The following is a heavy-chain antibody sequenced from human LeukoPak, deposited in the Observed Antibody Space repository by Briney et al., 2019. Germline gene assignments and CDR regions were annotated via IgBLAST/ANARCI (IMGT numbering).Heavy chain of an antibody. CDR1: GGSISNYY. J-gene: IGHJ2*01. CDR3: ARDRQDGSGYYWYFDL. Sequence: SETLSLTCTVSGGSISNYYWSWIRQPPGKGLEWIGYIYYTGSTNYNPSLKSRVTISVDTSKNQFSLKLSSVTAADTAVYYYARDRQDGSGYYWYFDLWGRGTLVTVSS. V-gene: IGHV4-59*01. CDR2: IYYTGST. D-gene: IGHD3-22*01.